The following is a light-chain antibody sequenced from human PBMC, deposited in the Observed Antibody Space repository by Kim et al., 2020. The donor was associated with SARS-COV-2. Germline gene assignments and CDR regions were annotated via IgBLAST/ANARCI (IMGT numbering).Light chain of an antibody. V-gene: IGKV2-28*01. Sequence: DIVMTQSPLSLAVTPGEPASISCRSSQSLLHSNGYNYLDWYVQKPGQSPQLLIYLGSNRASGVPDRFSGSGSGTDFTLKISRMEAEDVGVYYCMQALHTPLHIVGQGTQLDI. CDR3: MQALHTPLHI. CDR2: LGS. J-gene: IGKJ2*01. CDR1: QSLLHSNGYNY.